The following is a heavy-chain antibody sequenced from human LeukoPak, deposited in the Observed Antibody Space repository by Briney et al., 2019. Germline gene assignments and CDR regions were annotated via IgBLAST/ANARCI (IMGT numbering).Heavy chain of an antibody. CDR2: INPSGGST. CDR3: ATSPTFDWFYYHYYGMDV. J-gene: IGHJ6*02. Sequence: ASVKVSCKASGYTFTSYYMHWVRQAPGQGLEWMGIINPSGGSTSYAQKFQGRVTMTRDTSTSTDYMELSSLRSEDTAVYYCATSPTFDWFYYHYYGMDVWGQGTTVTVSS. CDR1: GYTFTSYY. D-gene: IGHD3-9*01. V-gene: IGHV1-46*01.